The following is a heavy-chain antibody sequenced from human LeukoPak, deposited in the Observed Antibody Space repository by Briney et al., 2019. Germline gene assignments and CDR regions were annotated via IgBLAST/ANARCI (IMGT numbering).Heavy chain of an antibody. CDR1: GYSFTSYW. CDR3: ARRASVDYYGSGSSDAFDI. D-gene: IGHD3-10*01. V-gene: IGHV5-51*01. J-gene: IGHJ3*02. CDR2: IYPGDSDT. Sequence: GESLKISCKGSGYSFTSYWIGWVRQMPGKGLEWMGIIYPGDSDTRYSPSFQGQVTISADKSISTAYLQWSSLKASDTAMYYCARRASVDYYGSGSSDAFDIWGQGTMVTVSS.